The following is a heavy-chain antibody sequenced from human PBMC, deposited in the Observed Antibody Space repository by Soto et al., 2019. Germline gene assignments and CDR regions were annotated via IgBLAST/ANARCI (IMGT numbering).Heavy chain of an antibody. CDR2: IFYSGSA. Sequence: QVQLQESGPGLVKPSETLSLTCTVSGGSINSHYWSWIRQPPGKGLEYVGTIFYSGSARYNPSLKSRGRISVDRANNQFSLRLSSVTAADTAVYYCVRHRGYSGIVPWGQGTLVTVSS. CDR1: GGSINSHY. V-gene: IGHV4-59*08. J-gene: IGHJ5*02. CDR3: VRHRGYSGIVP. D-gene: IGHD3-22*01.